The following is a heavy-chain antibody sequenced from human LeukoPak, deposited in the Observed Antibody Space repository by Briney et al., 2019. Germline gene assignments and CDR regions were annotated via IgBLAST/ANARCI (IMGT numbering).Heavy chain of an antibody. Sequence: KAGGCLRLSWAASGFTFSNYAMSWVRQPPGKGIEWVSAIIGSGANTYYADSVEGRFTTSRDNSRSTLYLQINSLRAEDTAVYYCVSSSSGWYRFQYWGQGTLVTVSS. CDR1: GFTFSNYA. V-gene: IGHV3-23*01. CDR2: IIGSGANT. D-gene: IGHD6-19*01. CDR3: VSSSSGWYRFQY. J-gene: IGHJ4*02.